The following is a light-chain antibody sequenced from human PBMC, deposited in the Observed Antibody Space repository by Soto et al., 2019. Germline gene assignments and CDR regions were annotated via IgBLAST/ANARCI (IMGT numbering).Light chain of an antibody. CDR3: QQYGSSPVTWT. CDR2: GAS. J-gene: IGKJ1*01. Sequence: EIVLTQSPGTLSLSPGERATLSCRASQSVSSSYLAWYQQKPGQAPRLLIYGASSRATGIPDRFSGSGSGTDFTLTISRLEAEDFAVYYCQQYGSSPVTWTFGQGTKVEIK. CDR1: QSVSSSY. V-gene: IGKV3-20*01.